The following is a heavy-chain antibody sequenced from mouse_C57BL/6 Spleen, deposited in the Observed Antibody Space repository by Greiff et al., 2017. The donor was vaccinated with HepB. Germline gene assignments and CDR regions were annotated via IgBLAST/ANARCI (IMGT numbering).Heavy chain of an antibody. CDR1: GYTFTSYW. CDR3: ARWGTTVVARYFDV. Sequence: LQQPGAELVMPGASVKLSCKASGYTFTSYWMHWVKQRPGQGLEWIGEIDPSDSYTNYNQKFKGKSTLTVDKSSSTAYMQLSSLTSEDSAVYCCARWGTTVVARYFDVWGTGTTVTVSS. V-gene: IGHV1-69*01. D-gene: IGHD1-1*01. J-gene: IGHJ1*03. CDR2: IDPSDSYT.